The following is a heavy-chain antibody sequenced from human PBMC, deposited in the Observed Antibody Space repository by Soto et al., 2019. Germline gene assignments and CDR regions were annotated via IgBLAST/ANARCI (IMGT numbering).Heavy chain of an antibody. J-gene: IGHJ4*02. D-gene: IGHD4-4*01. V-gene: IGHV3-21*01. CDR2: ISSSSSYI. CDR3: ARDTTAKWPLDY. CDR1: GFTFSSYS. Sequence: GGSLRLSCAASGFTFSSYSMNWVRQAPGKGLEWVSSISSSSSYIYYADSVKGRFTISRDNAKNSLYLQMNSLRAEDTAVYYCARDTTAKWPLDYWGQGTLVTVSS.